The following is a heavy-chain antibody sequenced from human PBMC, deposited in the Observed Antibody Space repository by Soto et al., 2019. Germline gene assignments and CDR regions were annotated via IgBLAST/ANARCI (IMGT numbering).Heavy chain of an antibody. J-gene: IGHJ4*02. D-gene: IGHD3-22*01. V-gene: IGHV5-10-1*01. Sequence: GESLKISCRGSGYSFTSYWISWVRQMPGKGLEWMGRIDPSDSYTNYSPSFQGHVTISADKSISTAYLQWSSLKASDTAMYYCARHSSPTDSYFDYWGQGTLVTVSS. CDR2: IDPSDSYT. CDR1: GYSFTSYW. CDR3: ARHSSPTDSYFDY.